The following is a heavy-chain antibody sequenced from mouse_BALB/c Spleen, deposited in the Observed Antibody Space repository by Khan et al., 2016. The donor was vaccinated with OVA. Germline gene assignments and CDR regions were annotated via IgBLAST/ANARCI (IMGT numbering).Heavy chain of an antibody. Sequence: QLEESGPGLVKPSQSLSLTCTVTGYSITSEYAWNWIRQFPGNKLEWMGYISSTGSTSYNPSLKSRISITRDTSKNQFFLQLKSVTTEDTATYYCARSLYDSYGDALDFWGRGTSVTVSS. CDR2: ISSTGST. CDR1: GYSITSEYA. V-gene: IGHV3-2*02. D-gene: IGHD1-1*01. CDR3: ARSLYDSYGDALDF. J-gene: IGHJ4*01.